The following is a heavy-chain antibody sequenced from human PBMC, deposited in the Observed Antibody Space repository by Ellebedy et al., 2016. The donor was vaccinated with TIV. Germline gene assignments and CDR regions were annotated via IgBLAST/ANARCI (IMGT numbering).Heavy chain of an antibody. CDR2: VRSKAYGATT. J-gene: IGHJ5*02. CDR3: TRDLRGNWGIYNWFDP. V-gene: IGHV3-49*04. CDR1: GFTFGDQS. Sequence: PGGSLRLSCTASGFTFGDQSLGWVRQAPGKGLEWVGFVRSKAYGATTEYAASEKSRFTISRDESKSIVYLQMYSLKTDDTAMYYCTRDLRGNWGIYNWFDPWGQGTLVTVSS. D-gene: IGHD7-27*01.